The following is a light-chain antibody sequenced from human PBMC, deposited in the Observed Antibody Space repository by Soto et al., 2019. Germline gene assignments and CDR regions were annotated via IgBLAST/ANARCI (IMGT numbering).Light chain of an antibody. V-gene: IGKV3-15*01. CDR2: GAS. Sequence: EILMTQSPATLSVSPGERVTLSCRASQSVSSNLAWYQQKPGQAPRLLIYGASTRATGIPARFSGSGSGTEFTLTISSLQSADFAVYYCQQYNNWPLTFGGGTKVDIK. J-gene: IGKJ4*01. CDR1: QSVSSN. CDR3: QQYNNWPLT.